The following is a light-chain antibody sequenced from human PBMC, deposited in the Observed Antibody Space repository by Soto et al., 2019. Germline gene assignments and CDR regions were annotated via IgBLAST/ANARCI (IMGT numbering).Light chain of an antibody. V-gene: IGLV2-11*01. CDR3: CSYAGSYTVA. Sequence: QSALTQPRSVSGSPGQSVTISCTGTSSDIGGFNYVSWYQQHPGKAPKLIIYDVTKRPSGVPDRFSGSKSGNTASLTISGLQAEDEADYYCCSYAGSYTVAFGTGTKLTVL. J-gene: IGLJ1*01. CDR2: DVT. CDR1: SSDIGGFNY.